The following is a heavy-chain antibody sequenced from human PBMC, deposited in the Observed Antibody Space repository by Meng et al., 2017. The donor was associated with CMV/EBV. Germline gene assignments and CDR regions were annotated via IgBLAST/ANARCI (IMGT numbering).Heavy chain of an antibody. CDR3: SRSPSGFYWYFDP. Sequence: TLSLTCAVSGGSITNNDYYWGWIRQPPGRGLEWIGSIYHSGSSYYNPSLKSRVTISVDTSNNQFSLNVNSVTAADTAVYYCSRSPSGFYWYFDPWGRGTLVTVSS. J-gene: IGHJ2*01. CDR1: GGSITNNDYY. D-gene: IGHD6-25*01. CDR2: IYHSGSS. V-gene: IGHV4-39*07.